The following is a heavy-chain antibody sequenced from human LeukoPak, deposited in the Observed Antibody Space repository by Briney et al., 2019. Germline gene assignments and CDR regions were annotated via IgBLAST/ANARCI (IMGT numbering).Heavy chain of an antibody. CDR2: IYYSGST. CDR1: GGSISSGDYY. J-gene: IGHJ4*02. D-gene: IGHD5-18*01. CDR3: ARHGGYSYGYIPY. Sequence: SETLSLTCTVSGGSISSGDYYWSWIRQPPGKGLEWIGYIYYSGSTYYNPSLKSRVTISVDTSKNQFSLKLSSVTAADTAVYYCARHGGYSYGYIPYWGQGTLVTVSS. V-gene: IGHV4-30-4*08.